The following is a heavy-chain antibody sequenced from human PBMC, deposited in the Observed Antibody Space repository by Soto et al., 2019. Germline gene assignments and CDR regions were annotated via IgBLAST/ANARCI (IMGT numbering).Heavy chain of an antibody. CDR2: IQTGGAT. V-gene: IGHV3-53*01. Sequence: QLVESGGGLFQAGGSTRLSCLASGFTVSRYDMAWVRQAPGKGLEWASIIQTGGATYYTDSAQGRFTISRDNSRNTVYFQMSSLRVEDTGVYSCVRVLYDSGVVDFWGQGSPITVS. CDR3: VRVLYDSGVVDF. CDR1: GFTVSRYD. J-gene: IGHJ4*02. D-gene: IGHD5-12*01.